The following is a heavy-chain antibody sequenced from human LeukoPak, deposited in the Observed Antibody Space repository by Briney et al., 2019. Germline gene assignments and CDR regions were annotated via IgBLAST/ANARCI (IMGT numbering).Heavy chain of an antibody. V-gene: IGHV1-3*01. J-gene: IGHJ5*02. CDR2: INAANGNT. D-gene: IGHD3-10*01. CDR3: ARNRLPWFGEYVS. CDR1: GYTLSNYT. Sequence: GASMKVSCKASGYTLSNYTMHWVRQAPGHRLERMGWINAANGNTKYARKFQDRVTIARDKSASTAYMELSSLTSEDTAVYYCARNRLPWFGEYVSWGQGTLVTVSS.